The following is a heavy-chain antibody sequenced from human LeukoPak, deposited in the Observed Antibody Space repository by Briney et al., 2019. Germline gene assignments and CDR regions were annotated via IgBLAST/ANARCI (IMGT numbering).Heavy chain of an antibody. CDR1: GGSISSGGYS. CDR3: ARDFGDYIRDDAFDI. V-gene: IGHV4-30-2*01. CDR2: IYHSGST. Sequence: SQTLSLTCAVSGGSISSGGYSWSWIRQPPGKGLEWIGYIYHSGSTYYNPSLKSRVTISVDRSKNQFSLKLSSVTAADTAVYYCARDFGDYIRDDAFDIWGQGTMVTVSS. J-gene: IGHJ3*02. D-gene: IGHD4-17*01.